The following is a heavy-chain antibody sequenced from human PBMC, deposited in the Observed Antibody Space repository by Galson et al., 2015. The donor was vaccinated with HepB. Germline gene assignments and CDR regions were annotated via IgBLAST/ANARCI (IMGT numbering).Heavy chain of an antibody. D-gene: IGHD3-10*01. CDR1: GFTFNDAW. CDR3: ATYGSGRKFDY. J-gene: IGHJ4*02. CDR2: IKGKTDGETR. V-gene: IGHV3-15*01. Sequence: SLRLSCAASGFTFNDAWMSWVRQAPGKGLEWVGHIKGKTDGETRDYAAPVKGRFTISRDDSKDTLYLQMNSLKTEDTALYYCATYGSGRKFDYWGQGTLVAVSS.